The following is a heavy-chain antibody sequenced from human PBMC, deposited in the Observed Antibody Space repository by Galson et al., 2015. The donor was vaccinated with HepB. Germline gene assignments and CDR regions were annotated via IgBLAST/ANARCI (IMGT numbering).Heavy chain of an antibody. Sequence: SVKVSCKASGFTFTSSAVQWVRQARGQRFEWIGWIVAGSGNTNYAQKFQERVTITRDMSTSTAYMELSSLRSEDTAVYYCAADSKLPPVGGGVYWGQGTLVTVSS. CDR1: GFTFTSSA. CDR2: IVAGSGNT. V-gene: IGHV1-58*01. J-gene: IGHJ4*02. CDR3: AADSKLPPVGGGVY. D-gene: IGHD3-16*01.